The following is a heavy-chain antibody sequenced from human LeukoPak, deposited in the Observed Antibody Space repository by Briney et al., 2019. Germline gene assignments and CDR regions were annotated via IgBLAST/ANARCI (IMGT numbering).Heavy chain of an antibody. V-gene: IGHV3-23*01. CDR3: AKDRLLNCRGDCYIFDY. J-gene: IGHJ4*02. D-gene: IGHD2-21*02. Sequence: PGGSLRLSCAASGFTFSSYAMSWVRQAPGKGLEWVSGISGSGDSTFYADSVKGRFSISRDNSKNTLYLQVNGLRTEDTAVYYCAKDRLLNCRGDCYIFDYWGQGTVVTVSS. CDR2: ISGSGDST. CDR1: GFTFSSYA.